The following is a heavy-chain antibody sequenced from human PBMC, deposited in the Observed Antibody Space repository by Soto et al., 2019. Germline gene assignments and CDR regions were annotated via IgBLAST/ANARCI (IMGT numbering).Heavy chain of an antibody. J-gene: IGHJ4*02. CDR3: TTVFAY. V-gene: IGHV3-74*01. D-gene: IGHD3-3*02. CDR1: GFTFTNYW. Sequence: EVQLVQSGGGSVQPGGSLRLSCAASGFTFTNYWMHWVRQVPGKGLVWVSRMDGVGTGTSYSDSVRGRFTISRDNAENMLYLQMYRLIAEDTAVYYCTTVFAYWGQGTLVTVSS. CDR2: MDGVGTGT.